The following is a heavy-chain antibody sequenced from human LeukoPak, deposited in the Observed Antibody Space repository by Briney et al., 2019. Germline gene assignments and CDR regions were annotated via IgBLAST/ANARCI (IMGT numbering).Heavy chain of an antibody. D-gene: IGHD3-22*01. CDR2: LYYSGST. V-gene: IGHV4-59*12. Sequence: PSETLSLTCTVSGGSISSYYWSWIRQPPGKGLECIGYLYYSGSTNYNPSLKSRVTISVDTSKNQFSLKLSSVTAADTAVYYCARGVTPIVVITIWFDYWGQGTLVTVSS. J-gene: IGHJ4*02. CDR3: ARGVTPIVVITIWFDY. CDR1: GGSISSYY.